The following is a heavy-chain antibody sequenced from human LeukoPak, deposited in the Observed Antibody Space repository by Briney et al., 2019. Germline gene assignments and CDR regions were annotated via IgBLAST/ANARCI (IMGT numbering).Heavy chain of an antibody. J-gene: IGHJ4*02. CDR2: INHSGST. CDR1: GGSFSGYY. Sequence: QPSETLSLTCAVCGGSFSGYYWSWIRQPPGKGLEWIGEINHSGSTNYNPSLKSRVTISVDTSKNQFSLKLSSVTAADTAVYYCARGRSALNYWGQGTLVTVSS. D-gene: IGHD6-19*01. CDR3: ARGRSALNY. V-gene: IGHV4-34*01.